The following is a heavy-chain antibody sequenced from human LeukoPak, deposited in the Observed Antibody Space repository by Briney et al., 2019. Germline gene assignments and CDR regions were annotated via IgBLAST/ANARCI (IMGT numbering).Heavy chain of an antibody. CDR3: ASTIVGATTIPDAFDI. V-gene: IGHV4-4*02. J-gene: IGHJ3*02. CDR2: IYHSGST. D-gene: IGHD1-26*01. Sequence: SESPSPTCAVSGGSITSSNCWSWVRQPPGKGLEWIGEIYHSGSTNYNPSLKSRVTISVDKSKNQFSLKLSSVTAADTAVYYCASTIVGATTIPDAFDIWGQGTMVTVSS. CDR1: GGSITSSNC.